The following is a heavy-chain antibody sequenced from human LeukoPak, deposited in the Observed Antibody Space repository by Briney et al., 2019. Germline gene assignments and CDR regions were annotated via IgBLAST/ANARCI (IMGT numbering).Heavy chain of an antibody. V-gene: IGHV4-39*03. Sequence: SETLSLTCTVSGRSISSSSYSSGWIRQPPGKGLEWIANVYYSGSTHYTPTIKSRVTISVDTSKNQCSLHQISVTAADAAYYMDVWGKGTTVTVSS. CDR1: GRSISSSSYS. CDR2: VYYSGST. CDR3: V. J-gene: IGHJ6*03.